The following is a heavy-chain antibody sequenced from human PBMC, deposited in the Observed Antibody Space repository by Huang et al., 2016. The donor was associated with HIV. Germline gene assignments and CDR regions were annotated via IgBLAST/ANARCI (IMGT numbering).Heavy chain of an antibody. CDR3: AKDFQAATGGNTFDY. CDR1: GFTFSSYG. V-gene: IGHV3-30*18. J-gene: IGHJ4*02. D-gene: IGHD6-13*01. Sequence: QVQLVESGGGVVQPGRSLRLSCAASGFTFSSYGMHWVRQAPCKGLEWMERISYYGTAKYYADSVKGRFTISRDKSKNTLYLQMNSLGIEDTAVYYCAKDFQAATGGNTFDYWGQGTLVTVSS. CDR2: ISYYGTAK.